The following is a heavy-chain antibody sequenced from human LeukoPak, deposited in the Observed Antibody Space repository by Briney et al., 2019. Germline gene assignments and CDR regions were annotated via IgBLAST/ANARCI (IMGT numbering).Heavy chain of an antibody. CDR3: ARDTSSAHDILTGYLDY. CDR2: ISYDGSNI. D-gene: IGHD3-9*01. J-gene: IGHJ4*02. CDR1: EFTFSSYD. V-gene: IGHV3-30-3*01. Sequence: GGSLRLSCAASEFTFSSYDMHWVRQAPGRGPEGVAVISYDGSNIYYADSVKGRFTISRDNSNNTLYLQMSSLRAEDTAVYYCARDTSSAHDILTGYLDYWGQGTLVTVPS.